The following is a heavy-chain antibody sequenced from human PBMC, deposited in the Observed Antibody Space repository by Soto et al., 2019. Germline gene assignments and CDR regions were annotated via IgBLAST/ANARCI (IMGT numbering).Heavy chain of an antibody. J-gene: IGHJ5*02. V-gene: IGHV4-39*01. D-gene: IGHD2-15*01. CDR2: LYHSAV. CDR3: ARHPTGFPNWIDA. CDR1: GASTSSSSYS. Sequence: SETLSLTCTVSGASTSSSSYSWGWIHQPPGKGPELIACLYHSAVDYKPSLKSRVTISVDTSKTQFSLRMTSVTAADTALYYCARHPTGFPNWIDAWGQGIMVT.